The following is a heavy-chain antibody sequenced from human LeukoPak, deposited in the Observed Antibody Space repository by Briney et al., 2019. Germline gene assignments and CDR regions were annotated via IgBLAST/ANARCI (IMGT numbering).Heavy chain of an antibody. CDR3: ARRVQGGYYYYYMDV. V-gene: IGHV4-59*01. D-gene: IGHD3-16*01. CDR2: IYYTGST. Sequence: SETLSLTCNVSGGSISSYYWSWIRQSPGKGLEWIGFIYYTGSTNHNPSLKSRVTISVDTSKNQISLKLSSVTAADTAVYYCARRVQGGYYYYYMDVWGKGTTVTVSS. CDR1: GGSISSYY. J-gene: IGHJ6*03.